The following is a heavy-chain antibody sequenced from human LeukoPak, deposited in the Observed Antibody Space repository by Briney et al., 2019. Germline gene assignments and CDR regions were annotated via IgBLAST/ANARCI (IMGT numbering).Heavy chain of an antibody. CDR2: IYWDGGGV. Sequence: PGGSLRLSCAVSGSTFKDYAMHGVRQAPGESLEWGSGIYWDGGGVLYAASVKGRFTFSRDKAKNPLYLQMNSLRPEDTALYYCGKDLKPGGMDVWGQGTTVTVSS. J-gene: IGHJ6*02. CDR1: GSTFKDYA. CDR3: GKDLKPGGMDV. V-gene: IGHV3-9*01.